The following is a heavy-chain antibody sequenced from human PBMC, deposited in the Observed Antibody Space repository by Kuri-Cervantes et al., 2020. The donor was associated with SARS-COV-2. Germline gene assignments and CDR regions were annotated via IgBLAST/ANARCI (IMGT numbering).Heavy chain of an antibody. CDR3: ARIRGITIFGVAQHFDY. J-gene: IGHJ4*02. V-gene: IGHV4-59*06. Sequence: SETLSLTCSVSGGSLSGYFWSWIRQPPGKGLEWIGYIYYSGSTYYNPSLKSRVTISVDTSKNQFSLKLSSVTAADTAVYYCARIRGITIFGVAQHFDYWGQGTLVTVSS. CDR2: IYYSGST. CDR1: GGSLSGYF. D-gene: IGHD3-3*01.